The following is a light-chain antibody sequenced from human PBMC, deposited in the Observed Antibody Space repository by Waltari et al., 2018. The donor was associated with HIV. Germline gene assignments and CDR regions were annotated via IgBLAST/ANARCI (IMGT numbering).Light chain of an antibody. CDR2: GEN. Sequence: SSEVTQDPTVSVALGQTVRITCQGESLRNYFPSWYQQKPGQAPVLGIYGENNPPSGIPDRFSGSTSGNTASLIITGAQAEDEAEYYCNSRDSSGNRLVVFGGGTKLTVL. CDR3: NSRDSSGNRLVV. CDR1: SLRNYF. J-gene: IGLJ2*01. V-gene: IGLV3-19*01.